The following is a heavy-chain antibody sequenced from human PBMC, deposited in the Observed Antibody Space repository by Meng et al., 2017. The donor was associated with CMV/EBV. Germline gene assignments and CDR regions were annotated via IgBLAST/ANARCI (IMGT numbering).Heavy chain of an antibody. V-gene: IGHV4-39*07. D-gene: IGHD1-26*01. CDR1: GASISSSSYY. CDR3: ARDPEWELPLYYFDY. Sequence: GASISSSSYYGGWIRQPPGKGLEWVGSIYYSGSTYYNPSLKSRVTISVDTSKNQFSLKLSSVTAADTAVYYCARDPEWELPLYYFDYWGQGTLVTVSS. J-gene: IGHJ4*02. CDR2: IYYSGST.